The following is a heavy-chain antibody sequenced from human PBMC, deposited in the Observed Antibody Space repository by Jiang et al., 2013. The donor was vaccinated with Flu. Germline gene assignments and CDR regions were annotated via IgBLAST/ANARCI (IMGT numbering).Heavy chain of an antibody. J-gene: IGHJ4*02. CDR3: ARDGGYSYGFGY. CDR2: INPNSGGT. V-gene: IGHV1-2*02. Sequence: GYTFTDHYMHWVRQAPGQGLEWMGWINPNSGGTNYAQKFQGRITMARDTSISTAYMELSTLTSDDTAVYYCARDGGYSYGFGYWGQGTLVTVSS. CDR1: GYTFTDHY. D-gene: IGHD5-18*01.